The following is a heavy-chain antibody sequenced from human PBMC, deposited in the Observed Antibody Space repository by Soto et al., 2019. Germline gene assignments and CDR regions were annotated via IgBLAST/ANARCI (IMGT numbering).Heavy chain of an antibody. Sequence: QVQLQQWGAGLLKPSETLSLTCAVYGGSFSGYYWSWIRQPPGKGREWIGEINNLGSTNYNASLKSRFPVSVDTSQNQFSLKLFSVTAADTAVYYCARGRGYCSGGSCYFDYWGQGTQVTVSS. V-gene: IGHV4-34*01. CDR3: ARGRGYCSGGSCYFDY. CDR2: INNLGST. D-gene: IGHD2-15*01. J-gene: IGHJ4*02. CDR1: GGSFSGYY.